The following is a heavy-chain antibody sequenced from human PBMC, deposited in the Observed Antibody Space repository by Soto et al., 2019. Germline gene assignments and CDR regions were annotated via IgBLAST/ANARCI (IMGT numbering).Heavy chain of an antibody. CDR2: ISGSGGST. J-gene: IGHJ4*02. CDR3: AKASRPGPTFFDY. Sequence: TGGSMRLSCAASGFTFSSYAMSWVRQAPGKGLEWVSAISGSGGSTYYADSVKGRFTISRDNSKNTLYLQMNSLRAEDTAVYYWAKASRPGPTFFDYWGQGTLVTVSS. D-gene: IGHD2-2*01. V-gene: IGHV3-23*01. CDR1: GFTFSSYA.